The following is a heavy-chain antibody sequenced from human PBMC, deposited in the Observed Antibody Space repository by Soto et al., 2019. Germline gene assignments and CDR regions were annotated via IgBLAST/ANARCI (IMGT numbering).Heavy chain of an antibody. CDR3: ARVAPPSIDTAMVTGFDY. CDR1: GGSISSGGYY. V-gene: IGHV4-31*03. D-gene: IGHD5-18*01. J-gene: IGHJ4*02. Sequence: PSETLSLTCTFSGGSISSGGYYWSWIRQHPGKGLEWIGYIYYSGSTYYNPSLKSRVTIPVDTSKNQFSLKLSSVTAADTAVYYCARVAPPSIDTAMVTGFDYWGQGTRVTVSS. CDR2: IYYSGST.